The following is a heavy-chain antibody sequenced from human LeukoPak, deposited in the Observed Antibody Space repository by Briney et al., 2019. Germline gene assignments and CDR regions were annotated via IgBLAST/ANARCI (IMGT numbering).Heavy chain of an antibody. J-gene: IGHJ4*02. V-gene: IGHV1-24*01. CDR2: FDPEDGET. D-gene: IGHD3-22*01. Sequence: ASVKVSCKVSGYTLTELSMHWVRQAPGKGLEWMGGFDPEDGETIYAQKFQGRVTMTEDTSTDTAYMELSSLRSEDTAVYYCAASITMIVVAPDETLDYWGQGTLDTVSS. CDR3: AASITMIVVAPDETLDY. CDR1: GYTLTELS.